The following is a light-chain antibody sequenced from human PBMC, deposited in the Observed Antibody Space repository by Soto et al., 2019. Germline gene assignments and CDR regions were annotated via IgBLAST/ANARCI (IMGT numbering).Light chain of an antibody. CDR3: SSYTSSLILI. V-gene: IGLV2-14*01. Sequence: QSVLTQPASVSGSPGQSITISCTGTSSDVGDYDYVSWYQHHPGKAPKLMIYEVSNRPSGVSNRFSGSKSGNTASLTISGLQAEDEADYYCSSYTSSLILIFGGGTKVTVL. J-gene: IGLJ2*01. CDR2: EVS. CDR1: SSDVGDYDY.